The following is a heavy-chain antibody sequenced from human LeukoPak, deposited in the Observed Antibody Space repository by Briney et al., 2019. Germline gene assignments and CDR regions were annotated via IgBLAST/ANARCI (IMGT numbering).Heavy chain of an antibody. Sequence: SVKVSCKASGGTFSSYAISWVRQAPGQGLEWMGGIIPIFGTANYAQKFQGRVPITTDESTSTAYMELSSLRSEDTAVYYCARDLTGYDFWSGYYITAFDIWGQGTMVTVSS. CDR3: ARDLTGYDFWSGYYITAFDI. D-gene: IGHD3-3*01. V-gene: IGHV1-69*05. CDR1: GGTFSSYA. J-gene: IGHJ3*02. CDR2: IIPIFGTA.